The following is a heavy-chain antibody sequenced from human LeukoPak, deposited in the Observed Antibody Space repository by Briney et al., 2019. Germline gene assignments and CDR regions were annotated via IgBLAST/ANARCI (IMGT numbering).Heavy chain of an antibody. D-gene: IGHD3-22*01. Sequence: GGSLRLSCAASGFTVSSNYMSWVRQAPGKGLEWVSVIYSGGSTYYADSVKGRFTISRDNSKNTLYLQMNSLRAEDTAVYYCAKGSYYDSSGSFYFDYWGQGTLVTVSS. CDR3: AKGSYYDSSGSFYFDY. J-gene: IGHJ4*02. CDR1: GFTVSSNY. CDR2: IYSGGST. V-gene: IGHV3-53*01.